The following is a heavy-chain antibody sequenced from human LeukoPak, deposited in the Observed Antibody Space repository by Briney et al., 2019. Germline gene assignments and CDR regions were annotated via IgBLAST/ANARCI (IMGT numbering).Heavy chain of an antibody. D-gene: IGHD3-10*01. CDR3: AREGVYKYYFDY. CDR1: GFTFSSYS. V-gene: IGHV3-64*01. J-gene: IGHJ4*02. CDR2: ISSNGGST. Sequence: GGSLRLSCAASGFTFSSYSMHWVRQAPGKGLEYISAISSNGGSTYYANSVKGRFTISRDNSKNTLYLQMGSLRAGDMAVYYCAREGVYKYYFDYWGQGTLVTVSS.